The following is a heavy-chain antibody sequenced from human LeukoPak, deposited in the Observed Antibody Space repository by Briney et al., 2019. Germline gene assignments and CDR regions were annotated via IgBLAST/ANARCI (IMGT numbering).Heavy chain of an antibody. CDR2: IVVGSGYT. Sequence: ASVKVSCKASGFTFTISTVRWVRQARGQRLEWIGWIVVGSGYTKYAQKFQERVTITRDMSTNTAYMELSSLRSEDTAVYYCAADLYGPVFDYWGQGTLVTVSS. J-gene: IGHJ4*02. CDR3: AADLYGPVFDY. CDR1: GFTFTIST. V-gene: IGHV1-58*01. D-gene: IGHD3-16*01.